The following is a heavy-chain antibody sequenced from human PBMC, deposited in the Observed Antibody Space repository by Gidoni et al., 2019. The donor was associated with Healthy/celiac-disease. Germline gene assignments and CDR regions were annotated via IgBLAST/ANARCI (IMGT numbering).Heavy chain of an antibody. V-gene: IGHV4-39*07. CDR3: ARGGGTYYYDSSGYYYVPNYFDY. Sequence: QLQLQESGPGLVKPSETLSLTCTVSGGSISSSSYYWGWIRQPPGKGLEWLGSIYYSGSTYYNPSLKSRVTISVDTSKNQFSLKLSSVTAADTAVYYCARGGGTYYYDSSGYYYVPNYFDYWGQGTLVTVSS. CDR1: GGSISSSSYY. D-gene: IGHD3-22*01. CDR2: IYYSGST. J-gene: IGHJ4*02.